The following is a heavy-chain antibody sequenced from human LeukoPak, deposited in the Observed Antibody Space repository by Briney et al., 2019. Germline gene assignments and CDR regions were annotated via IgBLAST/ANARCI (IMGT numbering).Heavy chain of an antibody. Sequence: TGGSLRLSCAASGFTFSDYYMIWIRQALGKGLEWVSYISNSGSNIYYADSVKGRLTISRDNAKHSLYLQMNSLRAEDTAVYYCARSAGTPGYSYGLDSWGQGTLLTVSS. CDR2: ISNSGSNI. D-gene: IGHD5-18*01. J-gene: IGHJ4*02. CDR1: GFTFSDYY. V-gene: IGHV3-11*01. CDR3: ARSAGTPGYSYGLDS.